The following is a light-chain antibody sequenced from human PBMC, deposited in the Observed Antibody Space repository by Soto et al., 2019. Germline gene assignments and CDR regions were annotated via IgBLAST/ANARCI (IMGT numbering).Light chain of an antibody. V-gene: IGKV3-15*01. CDR1: QSVSSK. CDR3: QQYNAGPRP. CDR2: GAS. Sequence: EIVLTQSPASLSVSPGERATLSCRASQSVSSKLAWVQQKPGQAPRLLSYGASTRATGIPARFSGSGSETEFTLTISSLQSEDFAVYYCQQYNAGPRPFGQGTRVEIK. J-gene: IGKJ1*01.